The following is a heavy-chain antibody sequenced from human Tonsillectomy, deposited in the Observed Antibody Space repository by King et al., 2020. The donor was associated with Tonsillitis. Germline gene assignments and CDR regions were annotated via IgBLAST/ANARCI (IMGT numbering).Heavy chain of an antibody. J-gene: IGHJ5*02. CDR1: GYTFTTYW. CDR3: ARLERYNWYYGTQGGNWFDP. D-gene: IGHD1-7*01. CDR2: IYPHDSDT. Sequence: QLVQSGAEVKKPGESLKISCKGSGYTFTTYWIAWVRQMPGKGLEWMGIIYPHDSDTRYSPSLQGQVTISADKSITTAYLQWSGQKASDPAMYYCARLERYNWYYGTQGGNWFDPWGQGTLVTVSS. V-gene: IGHV5-51*01.